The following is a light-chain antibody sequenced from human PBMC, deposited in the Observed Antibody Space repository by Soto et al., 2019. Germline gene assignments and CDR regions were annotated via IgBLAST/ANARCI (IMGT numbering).Light chain of an antibody. Sequence: EIVLTQSQGALSLSSGDRGNMSCGASQSVSRSYLGWYQQKPGQANRLVIYGAYNRAAGIQDRFSGSGSGTDFTLTVSRMEPEDFAMYYCQPYHWAPDTLGQWKRLEIK. CDR3: QPYHWAPDT. CDR2: GAY. J-gene: IGKJ5*01. V-gene: IGKV3-20*01. CDR1: QSVSRSY.